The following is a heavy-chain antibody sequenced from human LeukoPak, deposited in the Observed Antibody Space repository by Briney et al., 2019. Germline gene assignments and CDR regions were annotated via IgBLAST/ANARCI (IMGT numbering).Heavy chain of an antibody. Sequence: ASVKVSCKASGYTFTGYYMHWVRQAPGQGLEWMGWINPNSGGTNYAQKFQGRVTMTRDTSISTAYMELSRLTSDDTAVYYCARGPTVTTFLFDPWGQGTLVTVSS. V-gene: IGHV1-2*02. CDR3: ARGPTVTTFLFDP. CDR2: INPNSGGT. J-gene: IGHJ5*02. CDR1: GYTFTGYY. D-gene: IGHD4-17*01.